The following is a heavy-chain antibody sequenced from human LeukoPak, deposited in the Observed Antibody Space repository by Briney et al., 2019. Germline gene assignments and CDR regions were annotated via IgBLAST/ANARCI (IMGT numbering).Heavy chain of an antibody. V-gene: IGHV4-39*01. CDR1: GGSISSSSYY. D-gene: IGHD2-2*01. Sequence: SETLSLTCTVSGGSISSSSYYWGWIRQPPGTGLEWIGSIYYSGSTYYNPSLKSRVTISVDTSKNQFSLKLSSVTAADTAVYYCARPKVVVVPAALLDAFDIWGQGTMVTVSS. CDR2: IYYSGST. J-gene: IGHJ3*02. CDR3: ARPKVVVVPAALLDAFDI.